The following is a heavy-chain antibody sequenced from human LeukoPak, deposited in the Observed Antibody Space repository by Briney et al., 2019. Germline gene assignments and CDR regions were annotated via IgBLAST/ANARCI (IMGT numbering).Heavy chain of an antibody. V-gene: IGHV4-34*01. CDR1: GGSFSGYY. Sequence: SETLSLTCAVYGGSFSGYYWSWVRQPPGKGLEWIGEINHSGSTNYNPSLKSRVTISVDTSKNQFSLKLSSVTAAGTAVYYCARGGNYGSYPWGQGTLVTVSS. J-gene: IGHJ5*02. CDR2: INHSGST. D-gene: IGHD3-10*01. CDR3: ARGGNYGSYP.